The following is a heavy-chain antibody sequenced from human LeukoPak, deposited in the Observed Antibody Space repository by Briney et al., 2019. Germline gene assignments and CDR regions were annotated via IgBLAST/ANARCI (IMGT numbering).Heavy chain of an antibody. D-gene: IGHD3-22*01. Sequence: GASVKVSCNASGYTFTYYYMQWVRQAPGQGLEWMGLINPSGGSTSYAQTFQGRVTMTWDTSTSTVYMELSSLRSEDTAVYYCARDPAYSSDTSGFDYWGQGTLVTVSS. V-gene: IGHV1-46*01. CDR2: INPSGGST. CDR1: GYTFTYYY. J-gene: IGHJ4*02. CDR3: ARDPAYSSDTSGFDY.